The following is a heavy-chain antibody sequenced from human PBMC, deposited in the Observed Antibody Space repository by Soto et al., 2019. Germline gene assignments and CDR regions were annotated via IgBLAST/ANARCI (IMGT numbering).Heavy chain of an antibody. CDR3: AHKPYSFRWAVDY. CDR1: GFSLSTNGVG. J-gene: IGHJ4*02. CDR2: IYWDDDK. D-gene: IGHD5-18*01. V-gene: IGHV2-5*02. Sequence: QITLKESGPTLVKPTQTLTLTCSFSGFSLSTNGVGVGWIRQPPGKALEWLALIYWDDDKRYSPSLKTRLTISKDTSKNQVVLTITNMDTVDTATYSCAHKPYSFRWAVDYWGQGALVTVSS.